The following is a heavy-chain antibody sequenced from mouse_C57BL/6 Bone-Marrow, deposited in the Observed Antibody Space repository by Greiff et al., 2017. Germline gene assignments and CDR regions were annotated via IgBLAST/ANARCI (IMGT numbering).Heavy chain of an antibody. CDR3: ARHGYMDY. V-gene: IGHV5-6*01. J-gene: IGHJ4*01. CDR1: GFTFSSYG. Sequence: EVQLVESGGDLVKPGGSLKLSCAASGFTFSSYGMSWVRQTPDKRLECVATISSGGSYTYYPDSVKGRFTISRDNAKHTLYLQMSSLKSEDTAMYYCARHGYMDYWGQGTSVTVSS. CDR2: ISSGGSYT.